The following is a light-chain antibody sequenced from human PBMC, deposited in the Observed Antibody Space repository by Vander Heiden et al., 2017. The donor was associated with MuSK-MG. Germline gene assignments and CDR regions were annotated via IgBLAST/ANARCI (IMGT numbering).Light chain of an antibody. Sequence: DIKRTQSPSSLSASVGDRVTITCRANESISNYLSWYQQKPGKAPKLLISAASSLQSGVPSRFSGSGSGTDFTLSISSLQPEDFATYFCQQGYTIPYTFGQGTKLERK. CDR1: ESISNY. CDR3: QQGYTIPYT. J-gene: IGKJ2*01. CDR2: AAS. V-gene: IGKV1-39*01.